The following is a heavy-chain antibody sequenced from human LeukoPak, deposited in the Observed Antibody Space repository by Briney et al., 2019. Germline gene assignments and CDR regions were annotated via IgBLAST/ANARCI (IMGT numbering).Heavy chain of an antibody. D-gene: IGHD6-19*01. V-gene: IGHV3-23*01. CDR3: AKDLGYSSGWYEGYYFDY. CDR1: GFSLSSYA. J-gene: IGHJ4*02. CDR2: ISGSGGST. Sequence: PGGSLRLSCAASGFSLSSYALTWVRQAPGKGLEWVSAISGSGGSTYYADSVKGRFTNTRDNSKNTLYLQMNSLRAEDTAVYYCAKDLGYSSGWYEGYYFDYWGQGTLVTVFS.